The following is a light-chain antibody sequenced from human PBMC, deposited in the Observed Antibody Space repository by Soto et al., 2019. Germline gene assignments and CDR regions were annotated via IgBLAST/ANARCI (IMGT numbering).Light chain of an antibody. CDR1: QSVSSN. CDR3: QQYNNWPPTWT. V-gene: IGKV3-15*01. CDR2: GAS. Sequence: EIVMSQSLATLSVYPGERATLSCRASQSVSSNLAWYQQKPGQAPRLLIYGASTRATGIPARFSGSGSGTEFTLTISSLQSEDFAVYYCQQYNNWPPTWTFGQGSMVDIK. J-gene: IGKJ1*01.